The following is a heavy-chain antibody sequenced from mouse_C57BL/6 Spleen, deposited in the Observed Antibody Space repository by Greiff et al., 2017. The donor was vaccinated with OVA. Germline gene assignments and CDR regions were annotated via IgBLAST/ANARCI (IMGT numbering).Heavy chain of an antibody. D-gene: IGHD1-1*01. V-gene: IGHV1-61*01. CDR1: GYTFTSYW. Sequence: QVQLQQPGAELVRPGSSVKLSCKASGYTFTSYWMDWVKQRPGQGLEWIGNIYPSDSETHYNQKFKDKATLTVDKSSSTAYMQRSSLTSEDSAVYYCARGEVDYGSSGGFAYWGQGTLVTVSA. CDR3: ARGEVDYGSSGGFAY. CDR2: IYPSDSET. J-gene: IGHJ3*01.